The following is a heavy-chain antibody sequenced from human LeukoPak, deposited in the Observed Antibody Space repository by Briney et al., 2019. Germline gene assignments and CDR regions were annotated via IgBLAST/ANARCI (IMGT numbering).Heavy chain of an antibody. CDR3: ARDRGGTHYVDY. CDR1: GFSFSSFG. CDR2: IWSDGSNQ. V-gene: IGHV3-33*01. J-gene: IGHJ4*02. D-gene: IGHD1-26*01. Sequence: PGGSLRLSCAASGFSFSSFGMNWVRQAPGKGLEWVAVIWSDGSNQYYVDSVKGRFTISRDNSKNTLYLRMNSLRGEDTAVYYCARDRGGTHYVDYWGQGTLVIVSS.